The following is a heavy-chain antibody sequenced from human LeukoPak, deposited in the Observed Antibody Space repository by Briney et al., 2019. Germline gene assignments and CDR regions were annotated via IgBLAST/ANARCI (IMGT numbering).Heavy chain of an antibody. V-gene: IGHV4-39*07. Sequence: SETLSLTCTVSGGSISSSSYYWGWIRQPPGKGLEWIGSMFYSGSTYYNPSLKSRVTISADTSKNQFSLNLSSVTAADTAVYYCTRGSIAYYYMDVWGKGTTVTISS. CDR2: MFYSGST. CDR3: TRGSIAYYYMDV. J-gene: IGHJ6*03. CDR1: GGSISSSSYY. D-gene: IGHD3-22*01.